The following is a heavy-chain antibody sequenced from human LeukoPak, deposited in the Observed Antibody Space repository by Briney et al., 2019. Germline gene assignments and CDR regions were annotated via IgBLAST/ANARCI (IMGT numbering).Heavy chain of an antibody. CDR3: ARDRYYYYMDV. J-gene: IGHJ6*03. CDR2: IYPSGST. Sequence: SETLSLTCIVSGGSISSYYWSWIRQPAGKGLEWIGRIYPSGSTNYNPSLKSRVTMSVDASKNQFSLKLSSVTAADTAVYYCARDRYYYYMDVWGKGTTVTISS. V-gene: IGHV4-4*07. CDR1: GGSISSYY.